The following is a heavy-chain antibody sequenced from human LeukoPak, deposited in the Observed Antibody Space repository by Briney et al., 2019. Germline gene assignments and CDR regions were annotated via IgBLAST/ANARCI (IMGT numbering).Heavy chain of an antibody. Sequence: PSQTLSLTCTVSGGSISDAAYYWSWIRQYPGEGLEWIGYIYYSGSTSYNPSLKSRVTISVDTSKKQFSLKLTSVTAADTAVYYCARERGMIFGVVIIDYFDYWGQGTLVTVSS. CDR2: IYYSGST. J-gene: IGHJ4*02. D-gene: IGHD3-3*01. CDR3: ARERGMIFGVVIIDYFDY. CDR1: GGSISDAAYY. V-gene: IGHV4-31*03.